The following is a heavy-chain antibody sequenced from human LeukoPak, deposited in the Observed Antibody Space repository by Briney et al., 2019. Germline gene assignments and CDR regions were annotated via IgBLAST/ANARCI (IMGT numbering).Heavy chain of an antibody. V-gene: IGHV1-2*02. CDR2: INPNSGGT. CDR1: GYTFTGYY. Sequence: ASVKVSCKASGYTFTGYYMHWVGQAPGQGLEWMGWINPNSGGTNYAQKSQGRVTMTRDTSISTAYMELSRLRSDDTAVYYCATHDYGDYLDYWGQGTLVTVSS. CDR3: ATHDYGDYLDY. D-gene: IGHD4-17*01. J-gene: IGHJ4*02.